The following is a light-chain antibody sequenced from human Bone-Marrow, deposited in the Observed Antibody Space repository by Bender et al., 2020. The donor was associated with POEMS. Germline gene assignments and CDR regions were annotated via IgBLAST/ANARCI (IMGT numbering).Light chain of an antibody. CDR1: NICMNS. J-gene: IGLJ2*01. CDR3: QVWIAARDHAV. CDR2: DDS. V-gene: IGLV3-21*02. Sequence: SFVLTQPPSVSVAPGQTARITCGGDNICMNSVQWYQQKAGQAPILVVSDDSVRPSGIPERFSGSNSGNMATLTITRVEVADEADYFCQVWIAARDHAVFGGGTKVTVL.